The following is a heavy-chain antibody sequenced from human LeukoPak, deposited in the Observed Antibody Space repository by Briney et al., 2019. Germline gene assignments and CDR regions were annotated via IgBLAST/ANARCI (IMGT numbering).Heavy chain of an antibody. J-gene: IGHJ4*02. Sequence: ASVTVSCQASGYTFTGYYMHWVRQPPGQGLESMGWINPNSAGTNDAQKFQGSVTMTRDTSISTAYIERSRLRSDNTGVYYCARGSPSSDWGQGTLVTVSS. CDR1: GYTFTGYY. CDR3: ARGSPSSD. V-gene: IGHV1-2*02. CDR2: INPNSAGT.